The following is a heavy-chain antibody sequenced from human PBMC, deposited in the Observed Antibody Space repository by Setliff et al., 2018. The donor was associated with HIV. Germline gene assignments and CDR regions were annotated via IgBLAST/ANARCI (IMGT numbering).Heavy chain of an antibody. CDR1: GGSFSGYY. J-gene: IGHJ6*03. CDR3: ARVSYDSSGYYIYYYYYMDV. D-gene: IGHD3-22*01. CDR2: INHSGST. Sequence: SLTCAVYGGSFSGYYWSWIRQPPGKGLEWIGEINHSGSTNYNPSLKSRVTISVDTSKNQFSLKLSSVTAADTAVYYCARVSYDSSGYYIYYYYYMDVWGKGTTVTVSS. V-gene: IGHV4-34*01.